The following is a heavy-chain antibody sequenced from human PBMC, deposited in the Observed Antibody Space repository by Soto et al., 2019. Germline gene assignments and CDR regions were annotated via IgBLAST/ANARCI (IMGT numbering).Heavy chain of an antibody. J-gene: IGHJ6*02. CDR2: IYYSGST. CDR1: GGSISSYY. CDR3: ASHPSLYYYGMDV. V-gene: IGHV4-59*01. Sequence: SETLSLTCTVSGGSISSYYWSWIRQPPGKGLEWIGYIYYSGSTNYNPSLKSRVTISVDTSKNQFSLKLSSVTAADTAVYYCASHPSLYYYGMDVWGQGTTVTVSS.